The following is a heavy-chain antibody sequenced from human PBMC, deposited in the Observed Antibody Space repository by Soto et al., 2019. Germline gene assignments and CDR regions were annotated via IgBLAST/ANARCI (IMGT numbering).Heavy chain of an antibody. CDR2: ISYDGSNK. CDR1: GFTFSSYG. Sequence: QVQLVESGGGVVQPGRSLRLSCAASGFTFSSYGMHWVRQAPGKGLEWVAVISYDGSNKYYADSVKGRFTISRDNSKNTLYLQMNSLRAEDTAVYYCAKEEDYGGNHGYTPFPVDYWGQGTLVTVSS. J-gene: IGHJ4*02. CDR3: AKEEDYGGNHGYTPFPVDY. V-gene: IGHV3-30*18. D-gene: IGHD4-17*01.